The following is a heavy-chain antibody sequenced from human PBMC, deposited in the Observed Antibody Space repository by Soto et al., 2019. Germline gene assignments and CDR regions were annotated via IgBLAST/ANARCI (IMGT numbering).Heavy chain of an antibody. CDR2: MNPNSGNT. V-gene: IGHV1-8*01. CDR1: GYTFTSYD. Sequence: QVQLVQSGAEVKKPGASVKVSCKASGYTFTSYDINWVRQATGQGLEWMGWMNPNSGNTGYAQKCQGRVTMTRTTSISTAYMELSSLRSEDTAVYYCARVGYYYDSSGYYLSFDYWGQGTLVTVSS. J-gene: IGHJ4*02. CDR3: ARVGYYYDSSGYYLSFDY. D-gene: IGHD3-22*01.